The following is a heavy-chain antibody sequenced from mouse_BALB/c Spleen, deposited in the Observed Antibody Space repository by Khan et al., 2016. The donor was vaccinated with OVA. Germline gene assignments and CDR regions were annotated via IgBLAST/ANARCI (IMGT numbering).Heavy chain of an antibody. CDR3: ARVDGGDFDY. V-gene: IGHV3-2*02. J-gene: IGHJ2*01. CDR2: ISYSGNT. D-gene: IGHD2-3*01. CDR1: GYSITTDYA. Sequence: QLEESGPGLVKPSQSLSLTCTVTGYSITTDYAWNWIRQFPGNKLEWMGYISYSGNTKYNPSLKSRISNNRDTSKNPLFLQLKSVTTEDTARYYCARVDGGDFDYWGQGTTLTVSS.